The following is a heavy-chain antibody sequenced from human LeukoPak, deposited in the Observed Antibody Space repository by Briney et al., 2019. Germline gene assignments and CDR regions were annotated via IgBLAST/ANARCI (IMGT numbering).Heavy chain of an antibody. Sequence: GGSLRLSCAASGFTFSSYAMSWVRQAPGKGLEWVSAISGSGGSTYYTDSAKGRFTISRENSENTPYLQMNSLRAEDTDEYYCTKERQWLVYYWSQATLVTVSA. J-gene: IGHJ4*02. D-gene: IGHD6-19*01. CDR2: ISGSGGST. V-gene: IGHV3-23*01. CDR3: TKERQWLVYY. CDR1: GFTFSSYA.